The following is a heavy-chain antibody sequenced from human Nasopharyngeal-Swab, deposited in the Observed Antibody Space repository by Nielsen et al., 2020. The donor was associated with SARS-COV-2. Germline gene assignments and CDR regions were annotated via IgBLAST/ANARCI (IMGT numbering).Heavy chain of an antibody. D-gene: IGHD2-15*01. CDR3: ARPPALRGHSNMDV. J-gene: IGHJ6*03. Sequence: SETLSLTCTVSGDSISTDYWSWIRQAPGEGLEWIGSIYYTGSPHYNPSLKSRVTISVDRSTNQFSLNLSSVTAADTAVYYCARPPALRGHSNMDVWGKGTTVTVSS. CDR1: GDSISTDY. V-gene: IGHV4-59*01. CDR2: IYYTGSP.